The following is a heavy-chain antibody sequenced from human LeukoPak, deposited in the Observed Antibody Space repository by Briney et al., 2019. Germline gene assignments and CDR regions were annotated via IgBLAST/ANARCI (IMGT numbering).Heavy chain of an antibody. J-gene: IGHJ4*02. Sequence: GGSLRLSCAASGFTFSSYSMNWVRQAPGKGLEWVSSISSSSSYIYYADSVRGRFTISRDNAKNSLHLQMNSLRAEDTAVYYCARDLGYDYCFDYWGQGTLVTVSS. CDR3: ARDLGYDYCFDY. CDR2: ISSSSSYI. V-gene: IGHV3-21*01. D-gene: IGHD5-12*01. CDR1: GFTFSSYS.